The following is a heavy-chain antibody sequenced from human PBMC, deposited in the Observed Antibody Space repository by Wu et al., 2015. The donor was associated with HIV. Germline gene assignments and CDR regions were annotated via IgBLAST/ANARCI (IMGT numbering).Heavy chain of an antibody. Sequence: QVQLVQSGAEVKKPGSSVKVSCKASGGTFSTYPISWVRQAPGQGLEWMGGIIPVFGTVNYAQRFQGRVTITTDESMTTVYMELRSLKSEDTAVYYCASFAGSYYYDSNAFDIWGQGTMVTVSS. D-gene: IGHD3-22*01. CDR3: ASFAGSYYYDSNAFDI. CDR2: IIPVFGTV. V-gene: IGHV1-69*05. J-gene: IGHJ3*02. CDR1: GGTFSTYP.